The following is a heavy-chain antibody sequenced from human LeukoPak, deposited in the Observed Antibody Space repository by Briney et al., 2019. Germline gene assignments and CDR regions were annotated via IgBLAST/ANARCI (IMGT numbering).Heavy chain of an antibody. CDR3: ARGHSSGWYLFDY. CDR1: GGSISSYY. D-gene: IGHD6-19*01. J-gene: IGHJ4*02. Sequence: SETLSLTCSVSGGSISSYYWSWIRQPPGKGLEWIGYIYYSGSTNYNPSLKSRVTISVDTSKNQFSLKLSSVTAADTAVYYCARGHSSGWYLFDYWGQGTLVTVSS. CDR2: IYYSGST. V-gene: IGHV4-59*01.